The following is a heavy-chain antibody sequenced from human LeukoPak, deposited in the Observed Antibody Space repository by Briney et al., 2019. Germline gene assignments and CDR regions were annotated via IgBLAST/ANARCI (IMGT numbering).Heavy chain of an antibody. CDR1: GFTFSSYW. J-gene: IGHJ6*03. CDR3: ARGLGGLEWLKYYYYYYMDV. CDR2: IKQDGSEK. V-gene: IGHV3-7*01. D-gene: IGHD3-3*01. Sequence: PGGSLRLSCAASGFTFSSYWMSWVRQAPGKGLEWVANIKQDGSEKYYVDSVKGRFTISRDNAKNSLYLQMNSLRAEDTAVYYCARGLGGLEWLKYYYYYYMDVWGRGTTVTVSS.